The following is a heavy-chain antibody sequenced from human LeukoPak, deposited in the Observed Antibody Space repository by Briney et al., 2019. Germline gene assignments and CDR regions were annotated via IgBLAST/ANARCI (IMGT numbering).Heavy chain of an antibody. CDR2: AHSSGST. J-gene: IGHJ4*02. CDR1: GGSISSYY. V-gene: IGHV4-4*07. Sequence: SETLSLTCNVSGGSISSYYWSWVRQPAGQGLEWIGLAHSSGSTNHNPSLTSRVTMSVDTSKNQFSLKLSSVTAADTAVYYCATGSGSSWFDYWGQGTLGTVCS. CDR3: ATGSGSSWFDY. D-gene: IGHD6-13*01.